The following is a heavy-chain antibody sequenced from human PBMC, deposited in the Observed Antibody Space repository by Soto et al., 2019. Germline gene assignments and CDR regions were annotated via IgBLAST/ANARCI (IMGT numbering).Heavy chain of an antibody. D-gene: IGHD4-17*01. CDR3: AMDYGDRPEYFKH. CDR2: ISPLKGRT. V-gene: IGHV1-18*04. Sequence: QVQLVQSGPDLKRPGASMKVSCKASGYTFTSYGISWVRQAPGQGLEWMAWISPLKGRTQYSQKAQGRVTLSTDTSSNTADMEMTTLRVDATAVYYCAMDYGDRPEYFKHWGQGTLVTVS. CDR1: GYTFTSYG. J-gene: IGHJ1*01.